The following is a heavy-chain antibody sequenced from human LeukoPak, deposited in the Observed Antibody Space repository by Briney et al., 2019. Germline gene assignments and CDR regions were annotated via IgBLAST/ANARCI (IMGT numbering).Heavy chain of an antibody. CDR2: IYSGGST. CDR1: GFTVSSNY. J-gene: IGHJ4*02. D-gene: IGHD3/OR15-3a*01. Sequence: TGGSLRLSCAASGFTVSSNYMSWVRQAPGKGLEWVSVIYSGGSTYYADSVKGRFTISRDNSKNTLYLQMNSLRAEDTAVYYCARDFGTATFIFDYWGQGTLVTVSS. CDR3: ARDFGTATFIFDY. V-gene: IGHV3-53*01.